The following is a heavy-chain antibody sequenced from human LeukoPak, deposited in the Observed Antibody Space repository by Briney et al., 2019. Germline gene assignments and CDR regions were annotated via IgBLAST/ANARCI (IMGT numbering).Heavy chain of an antibody. J-gene: IGHJ4*02. Sequence: PGGSLRLSCAVSGLTFNNYAMSWVRQAPGKGQEWVSGISGRGASKYYADSVKGRFTISRDNSKNTLYLQMNSLRAEDTAVYYCAKKPYGELFFDYWGQGTLVTVSS. CDR2: ISGRGASK. CDR3: AKKPYGELFFDY. V-gene: IGHV3-23*01. D-gene: IGHD3-10*01. CDR1: GLTFNNYA.